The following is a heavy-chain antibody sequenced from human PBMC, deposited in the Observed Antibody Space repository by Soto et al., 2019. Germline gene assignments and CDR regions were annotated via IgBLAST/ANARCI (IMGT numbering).Heavy chain of an antibody. Sequence: QVQLVQSGTEARKPGSSVKVSCETSGGNFNNYGFNWVQQVPGQRLEWMGGIIPMFGIVKVGQIFQPRVAGGARQCASEGFMELSRLRPEDTDVYYCAGELGGTGLQFCGQGTLVIVSS. J-gene: IGHJ1*01. CDR3: AGELGGTGLQF. CDR2: IIPMFGIV. D-gene: IGHD3-9*01. V-gene: IGHV1-69*12. CDR1: GGNFNNYG.